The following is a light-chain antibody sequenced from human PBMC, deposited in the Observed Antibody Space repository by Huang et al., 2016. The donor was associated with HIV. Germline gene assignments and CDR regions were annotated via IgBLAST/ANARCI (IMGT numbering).Light chain of an antibody. V-gene: IGKV1-9*01. CDR3: QQVNSYPFT. J-gene: IGKJ4*01. Sequence: IQLTQSPSSLSVFVGDRVTTTCRASQDITNYLAWYQHKPGEAPKLLIYATSTLQSGVPSRFSGSGSGSDFTLTIASLQPEDSATYYCQQVNSYPFTFGGGSKVEIK. CDR2: ATS. CDR1: QDITNY.